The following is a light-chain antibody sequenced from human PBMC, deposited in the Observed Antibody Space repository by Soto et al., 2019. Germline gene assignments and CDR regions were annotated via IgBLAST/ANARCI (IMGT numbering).Light chain of an antibody. CDR2: KAS. CDR1: HSISSW. CDR3: QQYYTYSTA. Sequence: DIQMTQSPSTLSASVGDRVIITCRASHSISSWLAWYQQKPGKAPKLLIYKASSLESGVPSRFSGSGSGTEFTLAISSLQPDDFATYYCQQYYTYSTAFGQGTKVEIK. J-gene: IGKJ1*01. V-gene: IGKV1-5*03.